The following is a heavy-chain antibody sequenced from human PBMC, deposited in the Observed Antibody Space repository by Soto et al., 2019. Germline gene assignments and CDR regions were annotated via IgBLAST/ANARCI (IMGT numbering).Heavy chain of an antibody. D-gene: IGHD3-3*02. CDR3: ARHLSHLKPGWFDP. V-gene: IGHV3-30-3*01. J-gene: IGHJ5*02. CDR2: ISDDGTNK. Sequence: VGSLRLSCAASGFTFSAYAMHWVRQAPGKGLEWVALISDDGTNKFYADFVKGRFTISRDNSKSTLYLQMNTLRPEDTAVYYCARHLSHLKPGWFDPWGQGTLVTVSS. CDR1: GFTFSAYA.